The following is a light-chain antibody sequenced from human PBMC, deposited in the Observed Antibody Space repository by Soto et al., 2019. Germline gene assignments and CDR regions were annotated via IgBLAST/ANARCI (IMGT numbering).Light chain of an antibody. V-gene: IGKV3-15*01. J-gene: IGKJ1*01. Sequence: EIVMTQSPATRSVTAGERATLSCRVSQSVSSNLAWYQQKPGQAPRLLIYGASTRATGIPARFSGSGSGTEFTLTISSLQSEDFAIYFCQQYNNWPPDRTFGQGTKVEIK. CDR1: QSVSSN. CDR2: GAS. CDR3: QQYNNWPPDRT.